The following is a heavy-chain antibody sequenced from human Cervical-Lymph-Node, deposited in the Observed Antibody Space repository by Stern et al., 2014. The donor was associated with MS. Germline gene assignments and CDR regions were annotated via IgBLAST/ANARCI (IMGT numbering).Heavy chain of an antibody. CDR2: VFYTGTT. V-gene: IGHV4-59*01. Sequence: VQLVESGPGLVKPSETLSLTCSVSGDYISSYYWNWIRQSPGKGLEWIGYVFYTGTTSYNPSFKSRVTMSADKSKKQISLNLTSVTAADTAVYYCARTGSSGWYFYWGQGILVTVSS. CDR1: GDYISSYY. D-gene: IGHD6-19*01. CDR3: ARTGSSGWYFY. J-gene: IGHJ4*02.